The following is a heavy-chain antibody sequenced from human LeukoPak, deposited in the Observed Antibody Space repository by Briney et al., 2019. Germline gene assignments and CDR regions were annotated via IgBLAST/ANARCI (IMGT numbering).Heavy chain of an antibody. CDR3: ARGRSSMVRGYYYYYMDV. D-gene: IGHD3-10*01. CDR1: GGSISSYC. J-gene: IGHJ6*03. V-gene: IGHV4-59*01. Sequence: SETLSLTCTVSGGSISSYCWSWIRQPPGKGLEWIGYIYYSGSTNYNPSLKSRVTISVDTSKNQFSLKLSSVTAADTAVYYCARGRSSMVRGYYYYYMDVWGKGTTVTISS. CDR2: IYYSGST.